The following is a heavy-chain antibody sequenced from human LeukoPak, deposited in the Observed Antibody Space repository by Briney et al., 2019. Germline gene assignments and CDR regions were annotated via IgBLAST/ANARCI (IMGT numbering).Heavy chain of an antibody. V-gene: IGHV3-30*04. D-gene: IGHD5-12*01. CDR3: AGRYGGYVGPIDY. CDR1: GFTFSSDA. Sequence: GGSLRLSCAASGFTFSSDAMHWGRQAPGKGLEWVAVISYDGSNKYYADSVKGRFTISRDNSKNTLYLQMNSLRAEDTAVYYCAGRYGGYVGPIDYWGQGTLVTVSS. CDR2: ISYDGSNK. J-gene: IGHJ4*02.